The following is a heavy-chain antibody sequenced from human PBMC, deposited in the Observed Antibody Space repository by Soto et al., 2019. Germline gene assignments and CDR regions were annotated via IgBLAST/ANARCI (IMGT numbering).Heavy chain of an antibody. CDR2: ISPRGDKI. CDR3: ANGPHPNIGCPYYFDY. D-gene: IGHD6-19*01. Sequence: GGSLRLSCVASGFSLANFPMSWVRQTRGKGLEWISYISPRGDKIYYAESVKGRCTISRDNARNTMFLQMNSLREEDAALYYCANGPHPNIGCPYYFDYWGQGVPVTVSS. V-gene: IGHV3-48*02. CDR1: GFSLANFP. J-gene: IGHJ4*02.